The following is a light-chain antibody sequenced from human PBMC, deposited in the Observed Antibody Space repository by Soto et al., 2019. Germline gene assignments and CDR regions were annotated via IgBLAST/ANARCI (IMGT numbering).Light chain of an antibody. J-gene: IGKJ1*01. CDR3: QQRYSTLWT. CDR2: TSS. V-gene: IGKV1-39*01. Sequence: IPDTQSPSSLSASVGDRVTITCRASQSISTFLNWYQQKPGKAPQLVIYTSSTLQSGVPSRFSGSGSGTDFTLTISSLQPEDVATYYCQQRYSTLWTFGQGTKVEI. CDR1: QSISTF.